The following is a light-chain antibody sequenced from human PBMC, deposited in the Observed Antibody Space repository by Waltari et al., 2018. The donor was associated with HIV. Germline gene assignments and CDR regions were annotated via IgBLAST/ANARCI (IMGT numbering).Light chain of an antibody. CDR2: GNS. J-gene: IGLJ2*01. CDR1: SSHIGAGYH. Sequence: QSVLTQPPSVSGAPGQRVTIPCTGSSSHIGAGYHVHWYQQLPGTAPKLLIYGNSNRPSGVPDRFSGSKSGTSASLAITGLQAEDEADYYCQSYDSSMGGSVFGGGTNLTVL. V-gene: IGLV1-40*01. CDR3: QSYDSSMGGSV.